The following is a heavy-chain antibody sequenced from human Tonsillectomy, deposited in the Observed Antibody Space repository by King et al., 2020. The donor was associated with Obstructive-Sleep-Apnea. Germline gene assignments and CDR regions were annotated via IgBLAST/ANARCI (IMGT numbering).Heavy chain of an antibody. CDR2: IIPIFGTA. Sequence: QLVQSGAEVKKPGSSVKVSCKASGGTFSSYAISWVRQAPGQGLEWMGGIIPIFGTANYAQKFQGRVTITADESTGTAYMELSSLRSEDTAVDYCARGPGRGDTAITYYYYGMDVWGQGTTVTVSS. J-gene: IGHJ6*02. D-gene: IGHD5-18*01. V-gene: IGHV1-69*01. CDR1: GGTFSSYA. CDR3: ARGPGRGDTAITYYYYGMDV.